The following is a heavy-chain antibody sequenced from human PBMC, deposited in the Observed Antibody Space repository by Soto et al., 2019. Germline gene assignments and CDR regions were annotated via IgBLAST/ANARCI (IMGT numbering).Heavy chain of an antibody. V-gene: IGHV3-30-3*01. CDR1: GFTFSSYA. CDR2: ISYDGSNK. Sequence: GGSLRLSCAASGFTFSSYAMHWVRQAPGKGLEWVAVISYDGSNKYFADSVKGRFTISRDNSKNTLYLQMNSLRAEDTAVYYCARDTGDYWGQGTLVTVSS. CDR3: ARDTGDY. J-gene: IGHJ4*02.